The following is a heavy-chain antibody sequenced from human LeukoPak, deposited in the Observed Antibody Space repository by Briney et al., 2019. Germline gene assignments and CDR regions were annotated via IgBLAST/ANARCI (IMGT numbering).Heavy chain of an antibody. D-gene: IGHD6-13*01. CDR2: IYYSGST. V-gene: IGHV4-59*08. CDR3: ARIRIAAAGYYFDY. Sequence: PSETLSLTCTVSGGSISSYYWSWIRQPPGKGLEWIGYIYYSGSTNYNPSLKSRVTISVDTSKNQFSLKLSSVTAADTAVYYCARIRIAAAGYYFDYRGQGTLVTVSS. J-gene: IGHJ4*02. CDR1: GGSISSYY.